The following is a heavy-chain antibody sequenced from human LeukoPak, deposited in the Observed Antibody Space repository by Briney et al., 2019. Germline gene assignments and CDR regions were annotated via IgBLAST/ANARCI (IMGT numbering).Heavy chain of an antibody. CDR3: ARMIGLGEVSPYFDY. J-gene: IGHJ4*02. V-gene: IGHV5-51*01. Sequence: GESRKISCRGSGYSFTTYWIAWVRQMPGKGLEWMGIIHPRDSDIRYNPPFQGQVTISADKSISTAYLQWRSLKASDTAIYYCARMIGLGEVSPYFDYWGQGSLVTVSS. D-gene: IGHD3-16*02. CDR2: IHPRDSDI. CDR1: GYSFTTYW.